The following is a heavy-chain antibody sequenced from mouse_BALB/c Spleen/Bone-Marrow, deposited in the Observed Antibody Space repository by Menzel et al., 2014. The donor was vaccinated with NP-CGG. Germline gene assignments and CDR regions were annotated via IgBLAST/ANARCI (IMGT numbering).Heavy chain of an antibody. V-gene: IGHV14-3*02. CDR3: ARGKTGFYGMDY. CDR2: IDPANGNT. D-gene: IGHD4-1*01. Sequence: QLQQSGAELVKPGASVKLSCTASGFNIKDTYMHWVKQRPEQGLEWIGRIDPANGNTKYDPKFQGKATITADTSSNTAYLQLSSLTSEDTAVYYCARGKTGFYGMDYWGQGASVTVSS. CDR1: GFNIKDTY. J-gene: IGHJ4*01.